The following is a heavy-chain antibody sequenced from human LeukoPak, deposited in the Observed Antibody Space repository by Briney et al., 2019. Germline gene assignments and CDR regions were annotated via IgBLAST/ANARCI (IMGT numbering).Heavy chain of an antibody. CDR3: ARARYGGNSALDF. Sequence: GGSLRLSCAASGFTFDDYAMHWVRQAPGKGLEWVSGISWNSGIIGYAESVKGRFTISRDNAKNSLYLQVNSLRTEDTAVYYCARARYGGNSALDFWGLGSLVTVSS. V-gene: IGHV3-9*01. J-gene: IGHJ4*02. CDR2: ISWNSGII. D-gene: IGHD4-23*01. CDR1: GFTFDDYA.